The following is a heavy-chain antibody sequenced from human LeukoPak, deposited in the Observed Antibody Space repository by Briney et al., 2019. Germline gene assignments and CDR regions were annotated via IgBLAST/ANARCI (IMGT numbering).Heavy chain of an antibody. V-gene: IGHV3-74*01. D-gene: IGHD6-13*01. Sequence: GGSLRLSCAASGFTFSSYWMHWVRQAPGKGLVWVSRIHPDGSSTTYADSVKGRFTISRDNAKNTLYLQMNSLRAEDTAVYYCATERAAGFDYWGQGTLVTVSS. CDR1: GFTFSSYW. CDR3: ATERAAGFDY. CDR2: IHPDGSST. J-gene: IGHJ4*02.